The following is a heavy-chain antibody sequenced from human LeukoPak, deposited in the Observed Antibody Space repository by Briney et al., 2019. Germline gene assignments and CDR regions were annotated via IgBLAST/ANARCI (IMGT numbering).Heavy chain of an antibody. Sequence: PSETLSLTCTVSGYSISSGYLWGWIRQPPGKGLEWIGSIDGSGSSYYNPSLKSRVIISVDTSRNQFPLKMTSVTAADTAVYYCAREINYGGNGYYFDYWGQGTLVTVSS. J-gene: IGHJ4*02. D-gene: IGHD4-23*01. V-gene: IGHV4-38-2*02. CDR3: AREINYGGNGYYFDY. CDR1: GYSISSGYL. CDR2: IDGSGSS.